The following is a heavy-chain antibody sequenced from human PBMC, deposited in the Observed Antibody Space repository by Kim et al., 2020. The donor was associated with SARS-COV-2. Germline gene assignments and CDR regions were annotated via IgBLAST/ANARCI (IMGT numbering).Heavy chain of an antibody. Sequence: STVYADSVKGRFTISRDDAKNTLYLQMNSLRAEDTAVYYCARGAYYGMDVWGQGTTVTVSS. CDR3: ARGAYYGMDV. J-gene: IGHJ6*02. V-gene: IGHV3-74*01. CDR2: ST.